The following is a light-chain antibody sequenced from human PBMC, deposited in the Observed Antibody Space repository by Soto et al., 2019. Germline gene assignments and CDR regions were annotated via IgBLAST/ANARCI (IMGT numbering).Light chain of an antibody. CDR2: VGTGGIVG. J-gene: IGLJ2*01. Sequence: QLVLTQPPSASASLGASVTLTCTLSSGYSNYKVDWYQQRPGKGPRFVMRVGTGGIVGSKGDGIPDRFSVLGSGLNRYLTIRNIQQEDESDYHCGADPGSGSTWVFGGGTKLTVL. CDR1: SGYSNYK. CDR3: GADPGSGSTWV. V-gene: IGLV9-49*01.